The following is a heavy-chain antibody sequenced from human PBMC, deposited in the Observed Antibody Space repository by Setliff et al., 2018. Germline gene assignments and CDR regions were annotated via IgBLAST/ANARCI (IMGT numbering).Heavy chain of an antibody. Sequence: ASVKVSCKASGYTFTSYDINWVRQATGQGLEWMGWMNPNSGNTGYAQKFQGRVTMTRNTSISTAYMELSSLRSDDTALYYCVKDTGNGGNTGLDYWGQGTLVTVSS. CDR1: GYTFTSYD. CDR3: VKDTGNGGNTGLDY. CDR2: MNPNSGNT. D-gene: IGHD2-15*01. V-gene: IGHV1-8*01. J-gene: IGHJ4*02.